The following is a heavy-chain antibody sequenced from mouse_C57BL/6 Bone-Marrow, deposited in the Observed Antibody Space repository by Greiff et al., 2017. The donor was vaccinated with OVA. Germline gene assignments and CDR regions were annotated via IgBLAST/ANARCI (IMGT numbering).Heavy chain of an antibody. CDR2: IRNKANNHAT. CDR3: TRVYYYGSSLYYFDY. Sequence: EVKLMESGGGLVQPGGSMKLSCAASGFTFSDAWMDWVRQSPEKGLEWVAEIRNKANNHATYYAESVKGRFNISRDDSKSSVYLQMNSLRAEDTGIYYCTRVYYYGSSLYYFDYWGQGTTLTVSS. J-gene: IGHJ2*01. D-gene: IGHD1-1*01. V-gene: IGHV6-6*01. CDR1: GFTFSDAW.